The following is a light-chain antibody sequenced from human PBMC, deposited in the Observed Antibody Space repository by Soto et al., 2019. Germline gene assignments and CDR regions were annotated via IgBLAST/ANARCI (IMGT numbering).Light chain of an antibody. CDR1: SSNIGNNY. CDR2: DNN. Sequence: QAVLTQPPSVSAAPGQTVTISCSGSSSNIGNNYVSWYQQLPRTAPKLLIYDNNKRPSGIPDRFSCSKSGTSATLGITGLQTGDEADYYCGTWDSSLGYVFGTGTKVTVL. J-gene: IGLJ1*01. V-gene: IGLV1-51*01. CDR3: GTWDSSLGYV.